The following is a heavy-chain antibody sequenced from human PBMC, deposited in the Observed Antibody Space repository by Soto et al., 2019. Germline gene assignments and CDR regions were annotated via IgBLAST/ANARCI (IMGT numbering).Heavy chain of an antibody. J-gene: IGHJ4*02. CDR3: ARARIAAAGNLYYFDY. D-gene: IGHD6-13*01. V-gene: IGHV4-30-4*01. CDR1: GDSISTVDYF. CDR2: IYKSATT. Sequence: SETLSLTCSVSGDSISTVDYFWAWIRQPPGQALEYIGYIYKSATTYYNPSFEGRVAISLDTSKSHFSLNVTSVTAADTAVYYCARARIAAAGNLYYFDYWGQGTLVTVSS.